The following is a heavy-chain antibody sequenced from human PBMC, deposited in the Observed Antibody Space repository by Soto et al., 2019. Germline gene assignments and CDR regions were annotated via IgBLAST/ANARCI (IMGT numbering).Heavy chain of an antibody. Sequence: QVQLVESGGGVVQPGRSLRLSCAASGFTFSSYAMHWVRQAPGKGLEWVAVISYDGSNKYYADSVKGRFTISRDNSKNTLYLPMNSLRAEDTAVYYCARSPYPQLCPDWFDPWVQGTLVTVSS. V-gene: IGHV3-30-3*01. CDR2: ISYDGSNK. CDR1: GFTFSSYA. J-gene: IGHJ5*02. D-gene: IGHD5-18*01. CDR3: ARSPYPQLCPDWFDP.